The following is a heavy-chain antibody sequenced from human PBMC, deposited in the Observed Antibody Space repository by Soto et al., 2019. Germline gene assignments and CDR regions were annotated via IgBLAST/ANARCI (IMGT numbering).Heavy chain of an antibody. CDR1: GFSFSTSGVG. CDR3: VCRRSRYLNAPFDY. D-gene: IGHD3-9*01. Sequence: QITLKESGPTLVKPTQTLTLTCTFSGFSFSTSGVGVGWIRQSPGKALEWLALIYWDDNKRYSPSLESRLTITKDTSKNQVVLTMTNPVDTATYYCVCRRSRYLNAPFDYWGQGTLVTVSS. V-gene: IGHV2-5*02. J-gene: IGHJ4*02. CDR2: IYWDDNK.